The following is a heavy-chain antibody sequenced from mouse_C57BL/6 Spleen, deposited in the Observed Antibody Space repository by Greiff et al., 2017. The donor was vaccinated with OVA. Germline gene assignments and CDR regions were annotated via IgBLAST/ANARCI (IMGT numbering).Heavy chain of an antibody. CDR2: ISDGGSYT. CDR1: GFTFSSYA. V-gene: IGHV5-4*01. Sequence: DVKLVESGGGLVKPGGSLKLSCAASGFTFSSYAMSWVRQTPEKRLEWVATISDGGSYTYYPDNVKGRFTISRDNAKNNLYLQMSHLKSEDTAMYYCAREKGPRSYDAMDYWGQGTSVTVSS. CDR3: AREKGPRSYDAMDY. J-gene: IGHJ4*01. D-gene: IGHD1-1*01.